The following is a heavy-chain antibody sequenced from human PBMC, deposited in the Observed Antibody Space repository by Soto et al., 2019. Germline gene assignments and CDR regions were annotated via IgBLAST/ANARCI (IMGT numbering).Heavy chain of an antibody. CDR3: ARGKRYTNDY. D-gene: IGHD2-2*02. Sequence: ASVKVSCKASGYTFSNHDINWVRQATGQGLEWMGWMSPNSGRTGYAQKFQGRVTMTRNTSSSTAYMELSSLRSDDTAVYYCARGKRYTNDYWGQGTLVTVSS. V-gene: IGHV1-8*01. CDR1: GYTFSNHD. CDR2: MSPNSGRT. J-gene: IGHJ4*02.